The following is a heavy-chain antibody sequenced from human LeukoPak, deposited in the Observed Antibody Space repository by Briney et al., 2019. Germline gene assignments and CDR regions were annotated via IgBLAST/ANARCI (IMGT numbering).Heavy chain of an antibody. Sequence: ASVTVSCTVSGYTLTELPMHWVRQAPGKGLEWMGGFDPEDGGTIYAQKFQGRVTMTEDTSTDTAYMELSSLRSEDTAVYYCATGRGAVAGLYAAYAFDIWGQGTMVTVSS. CDR3: ATGRGAVAGLYAAYAFDI. J-gene: IGHJ3*02. V-gene: IGHV1-24*01. D-gene: IGHD6-19*01. CDR1: GYTLTELP. CDR2: FDPEDGGT.